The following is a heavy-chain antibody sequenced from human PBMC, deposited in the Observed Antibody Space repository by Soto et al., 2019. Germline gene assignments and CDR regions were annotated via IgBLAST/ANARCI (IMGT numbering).Heavy chain of an antibody. J-gene: IGHJ4*02. V-gene: IGHV1-2*04. CDR3: ARGEPHFPVAGDPAWDY. D-gene: IGHD6-19*01. Sequence: ASVKVSCKASGFTYTRDAMHWVRKAQGQGLEWMGWINPNSGGTNYAQKFQGWVTMTRDTSISTAYMELSRLRSDDTAVYYCARGEPHFPVAGDPAWDYWGQGTLVTVSS. CDR1: GFTYTRDA. CDR2: INPNSGGT.